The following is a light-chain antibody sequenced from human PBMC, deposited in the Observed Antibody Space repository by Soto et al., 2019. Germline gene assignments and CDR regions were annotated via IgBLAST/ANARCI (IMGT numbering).Light chain of an antibody. CDR2: DAS. V-gene: IGKV1-5*01. CDR1: QSVNKW. Sequence: DIQMTQSPSTLSASVGDRVTITCRASQSVNKWLAWFQQKPGKVPKLLIFDASTLQTGVPSRFSGSGSGTEFTLTISSLQPEDFATYYCQQRHSYPITFGQGTRLEIK. J-gene: IGKJ5*01. CDR3: QQRHSYPIT.